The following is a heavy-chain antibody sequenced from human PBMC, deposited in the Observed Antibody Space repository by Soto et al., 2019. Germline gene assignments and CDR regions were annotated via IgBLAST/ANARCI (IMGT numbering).Heavy chain of an antibody. CDR2: VSPENRNA. Sequence: GASVKVSCKTSGYTFTEYDINWVRQAPGQGLEYMGWVSPENRNAGYAPQFRGRGSMTADTSINTVYLELTTLTYEDTAVYYCEVTTGYWGQGTMVTVSS. CDR3: EVTTGY. D-gene: IGHD4-17*01. V-gene: IGHV1-8*01. CDR1: GYTFTEYD. J-gene: IGHJ4*02.